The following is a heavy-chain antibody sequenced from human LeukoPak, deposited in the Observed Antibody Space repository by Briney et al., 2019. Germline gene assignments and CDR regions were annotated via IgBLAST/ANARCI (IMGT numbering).Heavy chain of an antibody. CDR1: GYTFTGYY. CDR3: ARDGVYDILTGYIYYYYYMDV. V-gene: IGHV1-2*02. Sequence: ASVKVSCKASGYTFTGYYMHWVRQAPGQGLEWMGWINPNSGGTNYAQKFQGRVTMTRDTSISTAYMELSRLRSADTAVYYCARDGVYDILTGYIYYYYYMDVWGKGTTVTVSS. D-gene: IGHD3-9*01. J-gene: IGHJ6*03. CDR2: INPNSGGT.